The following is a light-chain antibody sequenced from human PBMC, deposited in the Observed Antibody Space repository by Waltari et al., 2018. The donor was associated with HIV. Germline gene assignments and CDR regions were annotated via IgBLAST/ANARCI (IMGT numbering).Light chain of an antibody. Sequence: EVVMTQSPATLSVSPGERAALACRASQSVSGNLAWYQQKPGQPPRLLIYAASTRASGVPVRISGTGSGTEFTLTISSLQSEDFAVYYCQQYDDWPRTFGQGTRVEIK. CDR3: QQYDDWPRT. V-gene: IGKV3-15*01. CDR2: AAS. CDR1: QSVSGN. J-gene: IGKJ1*01.